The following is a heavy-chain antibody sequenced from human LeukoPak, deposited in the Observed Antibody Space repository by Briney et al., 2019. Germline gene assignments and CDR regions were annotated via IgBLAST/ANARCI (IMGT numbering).Heavy chain of an antibody. CDR2: IHYTGST. D-gene: IGHD3-9*01. J-gene: IGHJ5*02. CDR1: GGSITSSY. CDR3: ARGRYSAGDSWCDP. V-gene: IGHV4-59*01. Sequence: PSETLSLTCTVSGGSITSSYWSWIRQSPGKGLEWIGYIHYTGSTNYNPSLKSRVTMLIDTSKNQFSLKLSSVTAADTAVYYCARGRYSAGDSWCDPWGQGTLVTVSS.